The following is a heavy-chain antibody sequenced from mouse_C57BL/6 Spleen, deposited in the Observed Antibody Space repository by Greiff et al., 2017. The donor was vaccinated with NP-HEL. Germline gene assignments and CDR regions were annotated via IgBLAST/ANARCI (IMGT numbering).Heavy chain of an antibody. CDR3: AKTTVVAGAMDY. V-gene: IGHV1-74*01. Sequence: VQLQQPGAELVKPGASVKVSCKASGYTFTSYWMHWVKQRPGQGLEWIGRIHPSDSDTNYNQQFKGKATLTVDKSSSTAYMQLSSLTSEDSAVYYCAKTTVVAGAMDYWGQGTSVTVSS. CDR1: GYTFTSYW. J-gene: IGHJ4*01. D-gene: IGHD1-1*01. CDR2: IHPSDSDT.